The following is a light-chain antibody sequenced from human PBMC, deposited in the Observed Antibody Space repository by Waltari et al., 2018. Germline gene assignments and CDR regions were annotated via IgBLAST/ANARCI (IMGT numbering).Light chain of an antibody. J-gene: IGKJ2*01. Sequence: EIVLTQSPGPLSLSPGERGTLSCRASQSVSTNYLAWYQQKPGQAPRLLIYGASSRATGIPDRFSGSGSGTDFTLTISRLEPEDFAVYYCQQYGSSPYTFGQGTKLDLK. V-gene: IGKV3-20*01. CDR3: QQYGSSPYT. CDR2: GAS. CDR1: QSVSTNY.